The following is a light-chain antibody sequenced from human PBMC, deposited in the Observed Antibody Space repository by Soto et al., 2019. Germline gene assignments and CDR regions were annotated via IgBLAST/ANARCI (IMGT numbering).Light chain of an antibody. CDR3: SSYTSSGV. V-gene: IGLV2-14*01. Sequence: QSALTQPASVSGSHGQSITISCTGTSSDVGGYNYVSWYQQHPGKAPKLMIYDVSNRPSGVSNRFSGSKSGNTASLTISGLQAEDEADYYCSSYTSSGVFGTGTKVTVL. CDR1: SSDVGGYNY. J-gene: IGLJ1*01. CDR2: DVS.